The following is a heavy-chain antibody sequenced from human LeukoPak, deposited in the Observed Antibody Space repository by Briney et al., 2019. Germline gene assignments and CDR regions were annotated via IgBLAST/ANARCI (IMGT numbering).Heavy chain of an antibody. D-gene: IGHD5-18*01. CDR3: AEKYSYDHDAFDI. CDR1: GYTFTSYG. J-gene: IGHJ3*02. V-gene: IGHV1-18*01. Sequence: ASVKVSCKASGYTFTSYGFSWVRQAPGQGLEWMGWISAYNGNTNYAQKLQGRVTMTTDTSTSTAYMELRSLRSDDTAVYYWAEKYSYDHDAFDIWGQGTMVTVSS. CDR2: ISAYNGNT.